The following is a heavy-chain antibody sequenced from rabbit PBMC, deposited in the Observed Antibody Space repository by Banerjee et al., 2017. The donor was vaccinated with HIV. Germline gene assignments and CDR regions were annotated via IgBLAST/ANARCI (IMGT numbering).Heavy chain of an antibody. V-gene: IGHV1S45*01. CDR1: GFSFSSSYW. CDR2: IYTGNSGVS. J-gene: IGHJ4*01. CDR3: ARGGSAAAFNL. D-gene: IGHD4-2*01. Sequence: QEQLVESGGGLVQPEGSLTLTCTASGFSFSSSYWICWVRQAPGKGLEWIGCIYTGNSGVSDYASWAKGRFTISKTSSTTVTLQMTSLTAADTATYFCARGGSAAAFNLWGQGTLVTVS.